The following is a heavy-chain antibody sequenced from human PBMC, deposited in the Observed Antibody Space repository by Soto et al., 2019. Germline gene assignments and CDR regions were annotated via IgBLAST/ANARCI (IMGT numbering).Heavy chain of an antibody. J-gene: IGHJ4*02. Sequence: PGGSLRLSCTASGFTFGDYAMSWFRQAPGKGLEWVGFIRSKAYGGTTEYAASVKGRFTISRDDSKSIAYLQMNSLKTEDTAVYYCTRIQLWLNEGFDYWGQGTLVTVSS. CDR3: TRIQLWLNEGFDY. CDR1: GFTFGDYA. V-gene: IGHV3-49*03. CDR2: IRSKAYGGTT. D-gene: IGHD5-18*01.